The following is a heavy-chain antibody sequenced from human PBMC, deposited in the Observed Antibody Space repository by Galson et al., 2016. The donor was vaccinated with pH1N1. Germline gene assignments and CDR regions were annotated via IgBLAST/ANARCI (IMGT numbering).Heavy chain of an antibody. Sequence: PALVKPTQTLRLTCTLSGFSLSTSAVGVGWIRQPPGKALEWLALIFWNDDRYYRPSLKNRLTITKGTSENLVVLTMTNMDPVDTATDYCAHREYGDFVGSFGHWGQGALVTVSS. V-gene: IGHV2-5*01. CDR3: AHREYGDFVGSFGH. D-gene: IGHD4-17*01. J-gene: IGHJ4*02. CDR2: IFWNDDR. CDR1: GFSLSTSAVG.